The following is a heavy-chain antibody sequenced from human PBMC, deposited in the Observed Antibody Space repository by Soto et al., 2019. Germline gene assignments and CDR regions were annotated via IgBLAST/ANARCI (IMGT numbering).Heavy chain of an antibody. V-gene: IGHV4-59*01. CDR2: IYYSGNT. CDR1: GGSISYYY. J-gene: IGHJ4*02. CDR3: VRGGYVHAFDY. Sequence: SETLSLTCTVSGGSISYYYWGWIRQPPGKGLEWIGSIYYSGNTHYNPSLKSRVTTSVDTSMNQFSLNLDSVTAVDSAVYYCVRGGYVHAFDYWGQGALVTVSS. D-gene: IGHD5-12*01.